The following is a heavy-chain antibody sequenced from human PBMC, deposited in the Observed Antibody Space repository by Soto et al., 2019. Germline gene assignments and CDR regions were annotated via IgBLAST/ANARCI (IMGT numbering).Heavy chain of an antibody. J-gene: IGHJ6*03. CDR1: GFTFSSYA. CDR2: ISGSGGST. D-gene: IGHD1-1*01. V-gene: IGHV3-23*01. Sequence: WGSLRLSCAASGFTFSSYAMSWVRQAPGKGLEWVSAISGSGGSTYYADSVKGRFTISRDNSKNTLYLQMNSLRAEDTAVYYCAKDSLERIIGYYYYYYMDVWGKGTTVTVSS. CDR3: AKDSLERIIGYYYYYYMDV.